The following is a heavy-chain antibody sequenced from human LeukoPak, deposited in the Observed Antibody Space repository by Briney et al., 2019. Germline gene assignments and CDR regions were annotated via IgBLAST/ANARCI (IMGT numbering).Heavy chain of an antibody. J-gene: IGHJ5*02. Sequence: GASVKVSCKSSGYTFTSYDINWVRQASGQGLEWMGWMNPNSANTGYAQKFQGRVTMTRDPSTSTAYMELSGLTSEDTGVYYCAREGTYCIDSSGCPNWFDPWGQGTLVTVSS. CDR2: MNPNSANT. CDR1: GYTFTSYD. CDR3: AREGTYCIDSSGCPNWFDP. V-gene: IGHV1-8*01. D-gene: IGHD6-19*01.